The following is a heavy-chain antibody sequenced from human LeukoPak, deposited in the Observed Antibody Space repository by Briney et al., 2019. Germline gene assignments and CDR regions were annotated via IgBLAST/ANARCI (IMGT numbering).Heavy chain of an antibody. CDR2: ISYDGSNK. D-gene: IGHD2-2*01. CDR1: GFTFGDHA. CDR3: ARELPSWELPAAKLYYYYGMDV. V-gene: IGHV3-30-3*01. Sequence: PGGSLRLSCTGSGFTFGDHAMSWVRQAPGKGLEWVAVISYDGSNKYYADSVKGRFTISRDNSKNTLYLQMNSLRAEDTAVYYCARELPSWELPAAKLYYYYGMDVWGQGTTVTVSS. J-gene: IGHJ6*02.